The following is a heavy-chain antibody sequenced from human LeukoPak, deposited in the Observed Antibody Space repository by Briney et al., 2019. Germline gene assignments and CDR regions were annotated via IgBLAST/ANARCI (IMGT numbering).Heavy chain of an antibody. D-gene: IGHD4-23*01. CDR2: ISSSSYI. CDR3: ARDQTATVVTPPGDY. J-gene: IGHJ4*02. Sequence: GGSLRLSCAASGFTFSSYSMNWVRQAPGKGLEWVSSISSSSYIYYADSVKGRFTISRDNAKNSLYLQINSLRAEDTAVYYCARDQTATVVTPPGDYWGQGTLVTVSS. V-gene: IGHV3-21*01. CDR1: GFTFSSYS.